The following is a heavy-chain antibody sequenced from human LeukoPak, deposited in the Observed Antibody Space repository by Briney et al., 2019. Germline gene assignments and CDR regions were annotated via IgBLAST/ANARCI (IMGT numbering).Heavy chain of an antibody. CDR1: GYTFTRYG. CDR2: IRADNGNT. V-gene: IGHV1-18*01. D-gene: IGHD6-13*01. Sequence: ASVRVSCKASGYTFTRYGITWVRQAPGQGLEWMGWIRADNGNTNYAQHLQGRAAMTTDTSTSAAYMELRSLRSDDTAVYYSARDAANSRSSWNSGYDYYYGMDVWGQGTTVTVSS. CDR3: ARDAANSRSSWNSGYDYYYGMDV. J-gene: IGHJ6*02.